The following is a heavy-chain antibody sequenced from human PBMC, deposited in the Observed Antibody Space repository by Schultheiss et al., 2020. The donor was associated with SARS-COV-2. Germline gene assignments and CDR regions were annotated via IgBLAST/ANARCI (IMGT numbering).Heavy chain of an antibody. CDR2: IIPILGIA. V-gene: IGHV1-69*04. J-gene: IGHJ4*02. Sequence: SVKVSCKVSGYTLTELSMHWVRQAPGQGLEWMGRIIPILGIANYAQKFQGRVTITADESTSTVYMELSSLRSEDTAVYYCARDPSRVWFGEKYFDYWGQGTLVTVSS. D-gene: IGHD3-10*01. CDR1: GYTLTELS. CDR3: ARDPSRVWFGEKYFDY.